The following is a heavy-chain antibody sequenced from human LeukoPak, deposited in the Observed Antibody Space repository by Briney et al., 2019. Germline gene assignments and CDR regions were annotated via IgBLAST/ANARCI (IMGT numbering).Heavy chain of an antibody. D-gene: IGHD2-21*02. CDR1: GLTFSNYD. J-gene: IGHJ4*02. CDR3: ARGNNVLMVTGCFDY. Sequence: GGSLRLSCSPSGLTFSNYDMHWVRQAPGKGLEWVAVISYDGNNKDFADSVKGRFTISRDNSKNTLYLQMNSLRAEDTAVYYCARGNNVLMVTGCFDYWGQGTLVTVSS. V-gene: IGHV3-30-3*01. CDR2: ISYDGNNK.